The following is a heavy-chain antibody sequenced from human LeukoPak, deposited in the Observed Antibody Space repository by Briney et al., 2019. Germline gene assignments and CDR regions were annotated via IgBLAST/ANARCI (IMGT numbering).Heavy chain of an antibody. CDR2: IIPILGIA. J-gene: IGHJ4*02. V-gene: IGHV1-69*10. CDR3: ARDPGYDFWSGYPYFDY. CDR1: GGTFSSYT. Sequence: SVKVSCKASGGTFSSYTISWVRQAPGQGLEWMGWIIPILGIANYAQKFQGRVTITADKSTSTAYMELSSLRSEDTAVYYCARDPGYDFWSGYPYFDYWGQGTLVTVSS. D-gene: IGHD3-3*01.